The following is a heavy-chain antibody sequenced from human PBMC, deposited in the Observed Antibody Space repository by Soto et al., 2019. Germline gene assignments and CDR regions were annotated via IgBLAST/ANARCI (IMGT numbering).Heavy chain of an antibody. CDR2: IIPIFGTA. V-gene: IGHV1-69*06. D-gene: IGHD3-10*01. CDR1: GGTFSSYA. Sequence: GASVKVSCKASGGTFSSYAISWVRQAPGQGLEWMGGIIPIFGTANYAQKFQGRVTITADKSTSTAYMELSSLRSEDTAVYYCARGLSPYGPGSYYNLYRMDVWGQGTTVTVSS. CDR3: ARGLSPYGPGSYYNLYRMDV. J-gene: IGHJ6*02.